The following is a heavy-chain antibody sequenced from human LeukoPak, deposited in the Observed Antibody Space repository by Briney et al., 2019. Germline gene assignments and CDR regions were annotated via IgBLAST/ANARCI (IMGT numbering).Heavy chain of an antibody. CDR2: MNPNSGNT. CDR3: ARGGRGGSTDYYYYYMDV. J-gene: IGHJ6*03. V-gene: IGHV1-8*01. CDR1: GYTFTSYD. Sequence: GESLKISCKGSGYTFTSYDINWVRQATGQGLEWMGWMNPNSGNTGYAQKFQGRVTMTRNTSISTAYMELSSLRSEDTAVYYCARGGRGGSTDYYYYYMDVWGKGTTVTISS. D-gene: IGHD6-13*01.